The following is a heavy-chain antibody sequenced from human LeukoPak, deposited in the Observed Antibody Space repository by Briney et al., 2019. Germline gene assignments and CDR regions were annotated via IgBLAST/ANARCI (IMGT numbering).Heavy chain of an antibody. Sequence: GESLKISCKGSGYSFTSYWIGWVRQMPGKGLEWMGIIYPGVSDTRYSPSFQGQVTISADKSISTAYLQWSSLKASDTAMYYCARGFDFWSGYYSPNAFDIWGQGTMVTVSS. CDR2: IYPGVSDT. V-gene: IGHV5-51*01. CDR1: GYSFTSYW. J-gene: IGHJ3*02. CDR3: ARGFDFWSGYYSPNAFDI. D-gene: IGHD3-3*01.